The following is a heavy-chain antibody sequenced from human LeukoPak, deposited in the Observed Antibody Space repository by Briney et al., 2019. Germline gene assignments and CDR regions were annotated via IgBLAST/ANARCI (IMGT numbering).Heavy chain of an antibody. D-gene: IGHD5-12*01. CDR1: GGSFSGYY. J-gene: IGHJ4*02. Sequence: SETLSLTCAVYGGSFSGYYWSWIRQPPGKGLEWIGEINHSGSTNYNPSLKSRVTISVDTSKNQFSLKLSSVTAADTAVYYCARTIAATIHDFDYWGQGTLVTVSS. V-gene: IGHV4-34*01. CDR3: ARTIAATIHDFDY. CDR2: INHSGST.